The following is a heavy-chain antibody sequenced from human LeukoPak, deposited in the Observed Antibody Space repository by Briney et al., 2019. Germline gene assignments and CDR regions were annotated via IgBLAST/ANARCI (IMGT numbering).Heavy chain of an antibody. D-gene: IGHD4-17*01. CDR1: GGSFSGYY. Sequence: SETLSLTCAVYGGSFSGYYWSWIRQPPGKGLEWIGEINHSGSTNYNPSLKSRVTISVDTFKNQFSLKLSSVTTADTAVYYCARAHGDYRAEYFQHWGQGTLVTVSS. J-gene: IGHJ1*01. CDR3: ARAHGDYRAEYFQH. CDR2: INHSGST. V-gene: IGHV4-34*01.